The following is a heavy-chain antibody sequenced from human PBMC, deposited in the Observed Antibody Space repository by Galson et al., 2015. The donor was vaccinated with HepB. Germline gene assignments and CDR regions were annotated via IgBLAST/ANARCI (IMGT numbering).Heavy chain of an antibody. J-gene: IGHJ6*02. Sequence: SLRLSCAASGFTFSSYSMNWVRQAPGKGLEWVSYISSSSTTIYYADSVKGRFTISRDNAKNSLYLQMNSLRAEDTAVYYCARGSSSSFYYYYGMDVWGQGTTVTVSS. D-gene: IGHD6-6*01. CDR3: ARGSSSSFYYYYGMDV. V-gene: IGHV3-48*04. CDR1: GFTFSSYS. CDR2: ISSSSTTI.